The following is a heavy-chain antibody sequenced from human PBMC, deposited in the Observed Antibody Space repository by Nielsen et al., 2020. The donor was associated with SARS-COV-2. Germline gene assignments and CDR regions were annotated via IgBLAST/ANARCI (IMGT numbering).Heavy chain of an antibody. CDR1: GGSISSSNYY. Sequence: SETLSLTCTVSGGSISSSNYYWGWIRQPPGKGLEWIGSMYYSGSTYYNPSLKSRVTISVDTSKNQFSLKLSSVTAADTAVYFCARHGSLYATSGPWGQGTLVTVSS. V-gene: IGHV4-39*01. D-gene: IGHD2-15*01. CDR2: MYYSGST. CDR3: ARHGSLYATSGP. J-gene: IGHJ4*02.